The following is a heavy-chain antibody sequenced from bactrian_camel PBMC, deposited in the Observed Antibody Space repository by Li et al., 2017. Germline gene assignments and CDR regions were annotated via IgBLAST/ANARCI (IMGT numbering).Heavy chain of an antibody. Sequence: VESGGGSVQAGGSLRLSCVVSGCMAHPYCMGWFRQAPGKEREKVARIDRQGTATYADAVQGRFTISLDRAKKTLYLQMNSLKLDDTAMYYCAARYQGGFGYGGLCTDVLGDFPYWGRGIQVTVS. CDR1: GCMAHPYC. J-gene: IGHJ6*01. D-gene: IGHD6*01. V-gene: IGHV3S53*01. CDR2: IDRQGTA. CDR3: AARYQGGFGYGGLCTDVLGDFPY.